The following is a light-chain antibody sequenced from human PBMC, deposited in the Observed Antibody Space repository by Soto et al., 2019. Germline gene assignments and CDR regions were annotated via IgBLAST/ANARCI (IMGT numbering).Light chain of an antibody. V-gene: IGKV1-5*01. CDR2: DAS. J-gene: IGKJ2*01. Sequence: DIQMTQSPSTLSASVGDRVTITCRASQSISKWLAWYQQKPGKAPKFLIYDASTLQSGVPSRFSGSGSGTEFSLTISSLQPDDFATYYCQQYQNYPMYTFGQGTKLEI. CDR3: QQYQNYPMYT. CDR1: QSISKW.